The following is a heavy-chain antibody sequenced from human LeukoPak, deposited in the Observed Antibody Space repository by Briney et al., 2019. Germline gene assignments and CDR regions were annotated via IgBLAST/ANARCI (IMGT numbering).Heavy chain of an antibody. V-gene: IGHV3-30*03. CDR1: GFSFTSYG. D-gene: IGHD3-10*01. CDR3: ARDLSPVVRASPMGY. J-gene: IGHJ4*02. Sequence: GGSLRLSCAASGFSFTSYGMHWVRQAPGKGLEWVALITYDGYYKYYSDSVKGRFTISSDTSKNTLYLQMNSLRAEDTAVYYCARDLSPVVRASPMGYWGQGTLVTVSS. CDR2: ITYDGYYK.